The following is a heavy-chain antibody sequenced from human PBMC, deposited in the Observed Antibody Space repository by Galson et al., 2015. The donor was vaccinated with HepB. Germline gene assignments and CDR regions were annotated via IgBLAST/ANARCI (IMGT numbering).Heavy chain of an antibody. CDR1: GGSISSSSYY. D-gene: IGHD6-13*01. Sequence: LSLTCTVSGGSISSSSYYWGWIRQPPGKGLEWIGSIYYSGSTYYNPSLKSRVTISVDTSKNQFSLKLSSVTAADTAVYYCARDAGYMDYFDYWGQGTLVTVSS. CDR2: IYYSGST. J-gene: IGHJ4*02. V-gene: IGHV4-39*07. CDR3: ARDAGYMDYFDY.